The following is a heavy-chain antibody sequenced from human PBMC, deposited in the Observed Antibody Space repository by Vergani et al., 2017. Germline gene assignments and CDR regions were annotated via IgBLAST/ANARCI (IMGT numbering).Heavy chain of an antibody. CDR1: GGSFSGYY. V-gene: IGHV4-34*01. J-gene: IGHJ6*02. Sequence: QVQLQQWGAGLLKPSETLSLTCAVCGGSFSGYYWSWIRQPPGKGLEWIGEINHSGSTNYNPSLKSRVTISVDTSKNQFSLKLSSVTAADTAVYYCARNIVATISRYDYGMDVWGQGTTVTVSS. CDR3: ARNIVATISRYDYGMDV. CDR2: INHSGST. D-gene: IGHD5-12*01.